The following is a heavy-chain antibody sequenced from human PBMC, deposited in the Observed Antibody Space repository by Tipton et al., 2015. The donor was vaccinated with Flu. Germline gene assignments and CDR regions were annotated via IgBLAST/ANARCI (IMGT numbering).Heavy chain of an antibody. Sequence: TLSLTCTVSGGSISSYYWSWIRQPPGKGLEWIGSVSHSGITYYEPSLKSRVTISLDTFQNQFSLKLISVTAADTAVYYCSRSTYYYGSGSSDYWGQGTLVAVSS. CDR2: VSHSGIT. V-gene: IGHV4-59*08. CDR3: SRSTYYYGSGSSDY. CDR1: GGSISSYY. D-gene: IGHD3-10*01. J-gene: IGHJ4*02.